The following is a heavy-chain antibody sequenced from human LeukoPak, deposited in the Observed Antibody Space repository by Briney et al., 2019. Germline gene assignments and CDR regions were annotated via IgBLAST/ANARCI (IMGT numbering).Heavy chain of an antibody. CDR3: ARTVCSSTSCWFDY. J-gene: IGHJ4*02. V-gene: IGHV4-59*01. CDR1: GGSISSYY. D-gene: IGHD2-2*01. Sequence: SETLSLTCTVSGGSISSYYWSWIRQPPGKGLEWIGYIYYSGSTNYNPSLKSRVTISVDTSKDQFSLKLSSVTAADTAVYYCARTVCSSTSCWFDYWGQGTLVTVSS. CDR2: IYYSGST.